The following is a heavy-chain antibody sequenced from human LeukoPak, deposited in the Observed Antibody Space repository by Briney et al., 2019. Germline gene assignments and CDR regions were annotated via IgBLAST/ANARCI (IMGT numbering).Heavy chain of an antibody. J-gene: IGHJ4*02. Sequence: SETLSLTCTVSGGSISSSSYYWGWIRQPPVKGLEWIGSIYYSGSTYYNPSLKSRVTISVDTSKNQFSLKLSSVTAADTAVYYCASVELLEGVVDYWGQGTLVTVSS. CDR1: GGSISSSSYY. D-gene: IGHD1-26*01. V-gene: IGHV4-39*01. CDR2: IYYSGST. CDR3: ASVELLEGVVDY.